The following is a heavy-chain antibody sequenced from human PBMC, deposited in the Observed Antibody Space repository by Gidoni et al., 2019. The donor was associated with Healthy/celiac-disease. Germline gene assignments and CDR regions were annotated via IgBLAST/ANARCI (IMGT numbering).Heavy chain of an antibody. CDR1: GFTFSSYA. CDR2: ISGSGGST. D-gene: IGHD2-15*01. Sequence: EVQLLVSGGGLVPPGGSLRLFCAASGFTFSSYAMSWVRQAPGKGLEWVSAISGSGGSTYDADSVKGRFTISRDNSKNTLYLQMNSLRAEDTAVYYWAKDLPVAFDYWGQGTLVTGSS. CDR3: AKDLPVAFDY. J-gene: IGHJ4*02. V-gene: IGHV3-23*01.